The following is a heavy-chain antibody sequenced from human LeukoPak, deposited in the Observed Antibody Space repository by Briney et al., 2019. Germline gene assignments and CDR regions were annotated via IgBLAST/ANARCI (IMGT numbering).Heavy chain of an antibody. D-gene: IGHD3-9*01. CDR2: INLNTGGT. CDR3: ARAILSSTDRFFDF. V-gene: IGHV1-2*02. CDR1: GGTFSSYA. J-gene: IGHJ4*02. Sequence: GASVKVSCKASGGTFSSYAISWVRQAPGQGLEWMGWINLNTGGTSYNRGFQGRVSMTRDTSITTAYMQLSSLRSDDTAVYYCARAILSSTDRFFDFWGQGTLVTVSS.